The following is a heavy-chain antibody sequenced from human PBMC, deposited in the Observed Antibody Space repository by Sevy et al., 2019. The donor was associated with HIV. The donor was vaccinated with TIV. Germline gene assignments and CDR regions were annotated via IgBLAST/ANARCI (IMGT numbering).Heavy chain of an antibody. V-gene: IGHV3-48*01. CDR1: GFSFSDYS. CDR3: VRGTGPGSFLFDY. Sequence: QAGGSLRLSCAASGFSFSDYSLSWVRQTPEKGLEWLSLISGSSSTIHYADSVKGRFTISRDNGKNSLCLQMNSLRVEDTAMYYCVRGTGPGSFLFDYWGQGTLVTVSS. CDR2: ISGSSSTI. J-gene: IGHJ4*02.